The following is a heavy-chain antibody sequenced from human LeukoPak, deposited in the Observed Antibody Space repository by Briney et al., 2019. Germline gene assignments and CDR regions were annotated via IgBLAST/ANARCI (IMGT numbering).Heavy chain of an antibody. CDR3: AKGHIGYCTNGVCPGIDP. Sequence: PGGSLRLSCAASGFTFDDYAMHWVRQAPGKGLEWVSLTSGDGGSTYYADSVKGRFTISRDNSKNSLYPQMNSLRTEDTALYYCAKGHIGYCTNGVCPGIDPWGQGTLVTVSS. V-gene: IGHV3-43*02. D-gene: IGHD2-8*01. CDR1: GFTFDDYA. CDR2: TSGDGGST. J-gene: IGHJ5*02.